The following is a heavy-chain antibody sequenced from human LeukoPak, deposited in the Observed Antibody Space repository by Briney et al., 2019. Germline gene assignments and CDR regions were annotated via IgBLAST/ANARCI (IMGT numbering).Heavy chain of an antibody. CDR3: ASGYSGYGDAFDI. J-gene: IGHJ3*02. CDR2: IKQDGSEK. V-gene: IGHV3-7*01. Sequence: GRSLRLSCAASGFTFSSYWMSWVRQAPGKGLEWVANIKQDGSEKYYVDSVKGRSTISRDNAKNSLYLQMNSLRAEDTAVYYCASGYSGYGDAFDIWGPGTMVTVSS. D-gene: IGHD5-12*01. CDR1: GFTFSSYW.